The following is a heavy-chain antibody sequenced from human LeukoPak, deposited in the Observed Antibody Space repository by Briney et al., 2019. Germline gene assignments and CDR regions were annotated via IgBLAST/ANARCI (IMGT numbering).Heavy chain of an antibody. CDR2: VKSKVDGETA. CDR1: GLSFRNAW. J-gene: IGHJ4*02. Sequence: PGGSLRLSCRASGLSFRNAWMNWVRQAPGKGLEWVGRVKSKVDGETAEYAALVKGRFNISRDDSKKTLYLEMNSLEVEDTAVYYCTTRGYCSGPGCYSDYWGQGTLVTVSS. CDR3: TTRGYCSGPGCYSDY. D-gene: IGHD2-2*01. V-gene: IGHV3-15*07.